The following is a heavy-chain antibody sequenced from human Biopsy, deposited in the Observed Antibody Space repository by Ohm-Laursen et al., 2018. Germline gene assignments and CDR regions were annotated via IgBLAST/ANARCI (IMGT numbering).Heavy chain of an antibody. CDR1: GGSISSDW. V-gene: IGHV4-59*01. CDR3: ARATNSTGWPYYYFYGMDI. D-gene: IGHD2/OR15-2a*01. J-gene: IGHJ6*02. Sequence: SETLSLTCTVSGGSISSDWWSWIRQTPGKGLEWIGYVYYSGTTTYNPSLRIRVTISVDTSMNQISLRLQSVTAADTAIYYCARATNSTGWPYYYFYGMDIWGQGTTVTVSS. CDR2: VYYSGTT.